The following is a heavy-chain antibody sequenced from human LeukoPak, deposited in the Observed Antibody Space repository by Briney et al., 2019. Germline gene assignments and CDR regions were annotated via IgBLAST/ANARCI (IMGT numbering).Heavy chain of an antibody. CDR3: ARDQLLWFGELLYSYYFDY. V-gene: IGHV1-46*01. J-gene: IGHJ4*02. Sequence: ASVKVSCKASGYTFTSYYMHWVRQAPGQGLEWMGIINPSGGSTSYAQKFQGRVTMTRDMSTSTVYMELSSLRSEDTAVYYCARDQLLWFGELLYSYYFDYWGQGTLVTVSS. D-gene: IGHD3-10*01. CDR2: INPSGGST. CDR1: GYTFTSYY.